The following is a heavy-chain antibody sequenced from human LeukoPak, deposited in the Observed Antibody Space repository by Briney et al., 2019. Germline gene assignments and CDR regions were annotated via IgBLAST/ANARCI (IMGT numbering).Heavy chain of an antibody. CDR3: ARVGSGGAWFDF. CDR1: SVSLTNYY. Sequence: SETLSLTCTVSSVSLTNYYWSWIRQPPGKGLEWIGYIFFSGTTNYNPSLKSRVTISVDTSKNQFSLKMTSVTAADAAVYFCARVGSGGAWFDFWGQGTLVTVSS. V-gene: IGHV4-59*01. D-gene: IGHD6-19*01. CDR2: IFFSGTT. J-gene: IGHJ4*02.